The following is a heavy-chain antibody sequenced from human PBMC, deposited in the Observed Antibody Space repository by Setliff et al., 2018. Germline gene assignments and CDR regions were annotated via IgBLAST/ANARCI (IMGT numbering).Heavy chain of an antibody. V-gene: IGHV3-23*01. D-gene: IGHD1-26*01. CDR3: ARVGSKPQLGWFDP. CDR1: GFTFGDFA. J-gene: IGHJ5*02. Sequence: GGSLRLSCAASGFTFGDFAMTWVRQAPGKGLEWVSGIGGRGISTYYADSVKGRFIISRDNSKNTLYLQMNSLTAEDTAVYYCARVGSKPQLGWFDPWGQGTLVTV. CDR2: IGGRGIST.